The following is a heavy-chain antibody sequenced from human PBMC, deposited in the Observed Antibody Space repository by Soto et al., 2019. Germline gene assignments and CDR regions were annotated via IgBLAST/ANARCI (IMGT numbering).Heavy chain of an antibody. D-gene: IGHD3-22*01. CDR2: IIPIFGTA. CDR3: AASPNGMGYYDSSGPFDY. J-gene: IGHJ4*02. CDR1: GGTFSSYA. V-gene: IGHV1-69*13. Sequence: GASVKVSCKASGGTFSSYAISWVRQAPGQGLEWMGGIIPIFGTANYAQKFQGRVTITADESTSTAYMELSSLRSEDTAVYYCAASPNGMGYYDSSGPFDYWGQGTLVTVSS.